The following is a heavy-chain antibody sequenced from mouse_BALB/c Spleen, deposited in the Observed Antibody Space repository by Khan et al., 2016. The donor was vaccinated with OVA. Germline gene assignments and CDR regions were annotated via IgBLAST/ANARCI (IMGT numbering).Heavy chain of an antibody. Sequence: EVQLQESGPGLVKPSQSLSLTCTVTGYSITSDYAWNWIRQFPGNKLEWMGYICYSGNTKYNPSLKSRISITRDTSKNQFFLQLNSVTTEDTATYYCARIYGGDFDYWGQGTTLTVSS. D-gene: IGHD1-1*01. CDR3: ARIYGGDFDY. CDR2: ICYSGNT. V-gene: IGHV3-2*02. J-gene: IGHJ2*01. CDR1: GYSITSDYA.